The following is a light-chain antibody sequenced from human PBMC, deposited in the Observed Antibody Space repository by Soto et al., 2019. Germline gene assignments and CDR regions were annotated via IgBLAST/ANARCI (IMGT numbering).Light chain of an antibody. J-gene: IGKJ1*01. V-gene: IGKV1-5*03. Sequence: DIQMTQSPTTLSASVGDRVSITCRASQSVNNWLAWYQQKPGKAPKLLIYKASSLESGVPSRFSGSGSGTEFTLTISSLQPDDFATDYCQQYDSYPVTFGQGTKVEIK. CDR3: QQYDSYPVT. CDR2: KAS. CDR1: QSVNNW.